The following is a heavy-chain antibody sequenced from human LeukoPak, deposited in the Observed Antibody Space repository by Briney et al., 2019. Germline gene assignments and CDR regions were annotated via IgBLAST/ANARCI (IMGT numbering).Heavy chain of an antibody. CDR2: IYYSGST. V-gene: IGHV4-31*03. J-gene: IGHJ4*02. CDR1: GGSISSGGYY. CDR3: ARDGGQGSGWLQCFDY. Sequence: SETLSLTCTVSGGSISSGGYYWSWIRQHPGTGLEWIGYIYYSGSTYYNPSLKSRVTISVDTSKNQFSLKLSSVTAADTAVYYCARDGGQGSGWLQCFDYWGQGTLVTVSS. D-gene: IGHD6-19*01.